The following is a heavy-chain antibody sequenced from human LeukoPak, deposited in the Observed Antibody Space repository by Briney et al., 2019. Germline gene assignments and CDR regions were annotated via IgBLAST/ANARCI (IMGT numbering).Heavy chain of an antibody. J-gene: IGHJ4*02. CDR3: ASSNRLRDANFDF. CDR1: GESFSGYY. CDR2: INRSGST. D-gene: IGHD6-13*01. Sequence: SETLSLTCAVYGESFSGYYWSWIRQPPGKGLEWNGEINRSGSTNYNPSLESRVTISVDTSKNQFSLRLSSVTAMDTAVYYCASSNRLRDANFDFWGQGTLVTVSS. V-gene: IGHV4-34*01.